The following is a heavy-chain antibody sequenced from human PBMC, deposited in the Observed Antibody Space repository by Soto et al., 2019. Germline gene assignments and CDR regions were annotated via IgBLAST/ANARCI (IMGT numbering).Heavy chain of an antibody. CDR1: GYTFTSYY. CDR2: INPSGGST. V-gene: IGHV1-46*01. CDR3: ARDIVVVVAATRYYHYYGMDV. Sequence: GASVKVSCKASGYTFTSYYMHWVRQAPGQGLEWMGIINPSGGSTSYAQKFQGRVTMTRDTSTSTVYMELSSLRSEDTAVYYCARDIVVVVAATRYYHYYGMDVWGQGTTVTVSS. D-gene: IGHD2-15*01. J-gene: IGHJ6*02.